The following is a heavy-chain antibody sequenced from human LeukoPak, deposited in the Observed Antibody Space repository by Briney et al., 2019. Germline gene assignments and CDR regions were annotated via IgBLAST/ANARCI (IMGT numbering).Heavy chain of an antibody. D-gene: IGHD3-9*01. CDR2: INHSGST. J-gene: IGHJ3*02. V-gene: IGHV4-34*01. CDR3: ARENRLGYYHSLTGSADGFDI. CDR1: GESFSGYY. Sequence: PSETLSLTCAVYGESFSGYYWSWIRQPPGKGLEWIGEINHSGSTNYNPSLKSRVTISVDTSKNQFSLKLSSVTAADTAVYYCARENRLGYYHSLTGSADGFDIWGQGTMVSVSS.